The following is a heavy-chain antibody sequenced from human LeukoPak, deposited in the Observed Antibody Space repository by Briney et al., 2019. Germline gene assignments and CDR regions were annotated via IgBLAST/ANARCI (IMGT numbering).Heavy chain of an antibody. J-gene: IGHJ4*02. Sequence: SETLSLTCAVYGGSFSGYYWSWIRQPPGKGLEWIGEINHSGSTNYNPSLKSRVTISVDTSKNQFSPKLSSVTAAVTAVYYCAREAGGYSSSGFFDYWGQGTLVTVSS. V-gene: IGHV4-34*01. CDR1: GGSFSGYY. D-gene: IGHD6-6*01. CDR2: INHSGST. CDR3: AREAGGYSSSGFFDY.